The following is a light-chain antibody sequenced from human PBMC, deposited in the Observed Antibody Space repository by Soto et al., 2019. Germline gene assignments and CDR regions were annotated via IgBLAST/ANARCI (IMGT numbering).Light chain of an antibody. J-gene: IGLJ3*02. V-gene: IGLV2-14*01. CDR3: SSYTRGSTLV. CDR1: SSGVGGYNY. Sequence: QSALTQPASVSGSPGQSITISCTGTSSGVGGYNYVSWYQQHPDKAPKLMIYEVSNRPSGVSNRFSGSKSGNTASLTISGLQSEDEGNYYCSSYTRGSTLVFGGGTKLTVL. CDR2: EVS.